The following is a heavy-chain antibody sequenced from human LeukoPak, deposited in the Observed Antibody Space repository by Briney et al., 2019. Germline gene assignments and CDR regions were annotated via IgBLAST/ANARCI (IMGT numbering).Heavy chain of an antibody. D-gene: IGHD3-22*01. CDR1: GYTFTGYY. Sequence: ASVKVSCKASGYTFTGYYMHWVRQAPGQGLEWMGWINPNSVGTNYAQKFQGRVTMTRDTSISTAYLELSRLRSDDRGVYYCARDWVATVDYDSSGYSFDYWGQGTLVTVSS. J-gene: IGHJ4*02. V-gene: IGHV1-2*02. CDR2: INPNSVGT. CDR3: ARDWVATVDYDSSGYSFDY.